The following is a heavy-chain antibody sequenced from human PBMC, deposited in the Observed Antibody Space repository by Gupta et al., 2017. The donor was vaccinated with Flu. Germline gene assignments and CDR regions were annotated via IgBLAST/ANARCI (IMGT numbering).Heavy chain of an antibody. J-gene: IGHJ3*02. CDR2: IYPGDSDT. V-gene: IGHV5-51*03. Sequence: EVQLVQSGAEVKKPGESLKISCKGSGYSFTNYWIGWVRQMSGKGLEWMGIIYPGDSDTRYSPSSQGQVTISADKSISTAYLQWSSLKASDSAVYYCARRVETAETFDIWGQGTMVTVSS. CDR3: ARRVETAETFDI. CDR1: GYSFTNYW. D-gene: IGHD5-18*01.